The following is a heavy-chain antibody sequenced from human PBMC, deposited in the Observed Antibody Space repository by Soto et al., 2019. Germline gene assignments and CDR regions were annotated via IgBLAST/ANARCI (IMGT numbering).Heavy chain of an antibody. Sequence: EVQLLESGGGLVQPEGSLRLSCAASGFTFSSYAMSWVRQAPGKGLEWVSAISGSGGSTYYAGSVKGRFTISRDNSKNTLYLQMNSLRAEDTAVYYCAKLMGSSGWYYYYYYGMDVWGQGTTVTVSS. J-gene: IGHJ6*02. CDR1: GFTFSSYA. CDR3: AKLMGSSGWYYYYYYGMDV. D-gene: IGHD6-19*01. V-gene: IGHV3-23*01. CDR2: ISGSGGST.